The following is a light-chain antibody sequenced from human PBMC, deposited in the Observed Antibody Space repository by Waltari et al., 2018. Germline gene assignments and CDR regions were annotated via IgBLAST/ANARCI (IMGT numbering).Light chain of an antibody. CDR3: QAWDSSTVV. CDR2: QDS. Sequence: SYELTQPPSVSVSPGQPASITCSGDKFGDQYPCWYQHKAGQSPVLVIYQDSKRPSGIPERFSGSNSGNTTTLTISGTQAMDEADYYCQAWDSSTVVFGGGTKLTVL. J-gene: IGLJ2*01. CDR1: KFGDQY. V-gene: IGLV3-1*01.